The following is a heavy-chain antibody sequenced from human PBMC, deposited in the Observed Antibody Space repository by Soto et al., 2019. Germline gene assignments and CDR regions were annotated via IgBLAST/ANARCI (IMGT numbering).Heavy chain of an antibody. CDR1: GYTFTSYG. Sequence: QVQLVQSGAEVKKPGASVKVSCKASGYTFTSYGISWVRQAPGQGLEWMGWISAYNGNTNYAQKLQGRVTMTTDTATRTAYRELRSLRSDDTAVYYCARAGPVCCSGGDFDYWGQGPLVTVSS. V-gene: IGHV1-18*01. D-gene: IGHD2-15*01. J-gene: IGHJ4*02. CDR2: ISAYNGNT. CDR3: ARAGPVCCSGGDFDY.